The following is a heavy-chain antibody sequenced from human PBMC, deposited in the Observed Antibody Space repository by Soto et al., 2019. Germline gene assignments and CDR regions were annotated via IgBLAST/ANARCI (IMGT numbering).Heavy chain of an antibody. CDR3: AREAPVANFDY. Sequence: ASVKVSCKASGYTFTGYYMHWVRQAPGQGLEWMGWIDPNSGGTNYAQKFQSRVTMTRDTSISTAYMELSRLRSDDTAVYYCAREAPVANFDYWGQGTLVTVSS. J-gene: IGHJ4*02. D-gene: IGHD5-12*01. CDR1: GYTFTGYY. V-gene: IGHV1-2*02. CDR2: IDPNSGGT.